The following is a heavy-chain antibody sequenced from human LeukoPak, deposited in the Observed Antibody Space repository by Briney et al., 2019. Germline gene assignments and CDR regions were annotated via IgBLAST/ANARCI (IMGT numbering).Heavy chain of an antibody. CDR2: IKQDGGEK. CDR1: GFTFSSYW. Sequence: GGSLRLSCAASGFTFSSYWMSWVRQAPGQGLEWVANIKQDGGEKYYVDSVKGRFTISRDNAKNSLYLQMNSLRAEDAAVYYCARDKIVGATIFDYWGQGTLVTVSS. V-gene: IGHV3-7*03. D-gene: IGHD1-26*01. CDR3: ARDKIVGATIFDY. J-gene: IGHJ4*02.